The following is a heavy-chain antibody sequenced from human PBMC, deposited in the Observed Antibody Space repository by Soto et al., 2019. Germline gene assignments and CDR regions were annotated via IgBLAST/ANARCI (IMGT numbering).Heavy chain of an antibody. D-gene: IGHD2-2*01. Sequence: GASVKVSCKASGYTFTSYCISWVRHAPGQGLEWMGWISAYNGNTNYAQKLQGRVTMTTDTSTSTAYMELRSLRSDDTAVYYCARGYCSSTSCLYYYYGMDVWGQGATVTVSS. CDR1: GYTFTSYC. CDR3: ARGYCSSTSCLYYYYGMDV. CDR2: ISAYNGNT. J-gene: IGHJ6*02. V-gene: IGHV1-18*01.